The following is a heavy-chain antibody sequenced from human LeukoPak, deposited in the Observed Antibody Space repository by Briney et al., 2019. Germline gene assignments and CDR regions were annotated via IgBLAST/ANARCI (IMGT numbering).Heavy chain of an antibody. CDR3: AKEGDGDGYNSRGAYFDY. V-gene: IGHV3-30*18. J-gene: IGHJ4*02. D-gene: IGHD5-24*01. CDR1: GFPFRSYG. CDR2: ISYDGKIK. Sequence: GGSLRLSCAASGFPFRSYGMHWVRQAPGKGPEWVAGISYDGKIKNYAESVKGRFTISRDNSKNTLYLQMNNLGPDDTAVYYCAKEGDGDGYNSRGAYFDYWGQRALVIVSS.